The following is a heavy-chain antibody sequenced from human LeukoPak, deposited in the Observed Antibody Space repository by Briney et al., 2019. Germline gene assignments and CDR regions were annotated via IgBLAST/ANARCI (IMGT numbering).Heavy chain of an antibody. V-gene: IGHV3-64*01. CDR2: ISSNGGST. CDR3: AGAGLAPGY. J-gene: IGHJ4*02. Sequence: AGSLRLSCAASGFTFSSYAMHWVRQAPGQGLEYVSAISSNGGSTYYANSVKGRFTISRDNSKNTLYLQMGSLRAEDMAVYYCAGAGLAPGYWGQGTLVTVSS. D-gene: IGHD2-21*01. CDR1: GFTFSSYA.